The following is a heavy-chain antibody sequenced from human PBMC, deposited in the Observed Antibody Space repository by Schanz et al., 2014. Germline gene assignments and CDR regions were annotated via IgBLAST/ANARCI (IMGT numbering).Heavy chain of an antibody. CDR1: GYNLTTYG. Sequence: QVQLVQSGAEVKKPGASVKVSCKASGYNLTTYGISWVRQAPGQGLEWMGRINPSTGGTSYAQKFQGRVTMTTDTSINTAYMELSRLRSDDSAVYYCASDFWSGYSHYYYGLDVWGQGTTVTVSS. CDR2: INPSTGGT. CDR3: ASDFWSGYSHYYYGLDV. V-gene: IGHV1-2*06. D-gene: IGHD3-3*01. J-gene: IGHJ6*02.